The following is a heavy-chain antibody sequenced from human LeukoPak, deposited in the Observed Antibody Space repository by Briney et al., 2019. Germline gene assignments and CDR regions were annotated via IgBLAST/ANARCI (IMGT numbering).Heavy chain of an antibody. CDR3: ARDDLYCSSTSCHYYGMDV. J-gene: IGHJ6*04. CDR1: GASISSYY. D-gene: IGHD2-2*01. Sequence: PETLSLTCTVSGASISSYYWSWIRQPPGRGLEWMGHIYYSGSTNYNTSLKSRVTISVDTSKNQFSLKLTSVTAADTAVYYWARDDLYCSSTSCHYYGMDVWGKGTTVTVSS. V-gene: IGHV4-59*01. CDR2: IYYSGST.